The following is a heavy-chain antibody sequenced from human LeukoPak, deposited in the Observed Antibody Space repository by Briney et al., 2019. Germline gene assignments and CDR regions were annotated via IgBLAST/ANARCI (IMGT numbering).Heavy chain of an antibody. V-gene: IGHV4-4*02. J-gene: IGHJ4*02. CDR1: DVSISSDNW. CDR2: THRSGDT. CDR3: ATRDQSRTYLAPPDF. D-gene: IGHD5-24*01. Sequence: SETLSLTCAVYDVSISSDNWWTWVRQPPGKGLEWIGETHRSGDTKYNPSLNGRVTISMDTSKNQLSLNLNSVAAADTAIYYCATRDQSRTYLAPPDFWGQGTLVTVSS.